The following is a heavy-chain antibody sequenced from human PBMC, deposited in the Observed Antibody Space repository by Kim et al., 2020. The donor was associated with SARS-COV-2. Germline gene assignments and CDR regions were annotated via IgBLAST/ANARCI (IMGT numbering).Heavy chain of an antibody. D-gene: IGHD2-15*01. CDR2: IDGSDGTT. CDR1: GFTFTGYA. V-gene: IGHV3-23*01. Sequence: GGSLRLSCTTSGFTFTGYAMSWVRQAPGKGLEWVSSIDGSDGTTYYVDSVKGRFTISRDNSKNTLYLQMNSLRADDTAVYYCMKGGWGRIWDDRGQGT. CDR3: MKGGWGRIWDD. J-gene: IGHJ4*02.